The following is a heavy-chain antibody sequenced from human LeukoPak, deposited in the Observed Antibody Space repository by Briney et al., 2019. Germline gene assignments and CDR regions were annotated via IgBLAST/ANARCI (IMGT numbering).Heavy chain of an antibody. J-gene: IGHJ4*02. Sequence: GGSLRLSCEASGFTFNSYWMIWVRQAPGKGLEWVANINPDGSGKYYVDSVKGRLTISRDNAKKSLYLQMNSLRAEDTAVYYCASKQGDYWGQGTLVTVSS. V-gene: IGHV3-7*01. CDR1: GFTFNSYW. CDR3: ASKQGDY. CDR2: INPDGSGK.